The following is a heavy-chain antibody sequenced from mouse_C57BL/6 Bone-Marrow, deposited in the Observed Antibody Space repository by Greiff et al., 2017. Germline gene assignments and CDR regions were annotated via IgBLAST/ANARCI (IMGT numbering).Heavy chain of an antibody. CDR1: GFTFTDYY. CDR3: ARYKGLLPFDY. CDR2: IRNKANGYTT. Sequence: EVKLQESGGGLVQPGGSLSLSCAASGFTFTDYYMSWVRQPPGKALEWLGFIRNKANGYTTEYSASVKGRFTISRDNSQSILYLQMNALRAEDSATYYCARYKGLLPFDYWGQGTTLTVSS. D-gene: IGHD2-3*01. J-gene: IGHJ2*01. V-gene: IGHV7-3*01.